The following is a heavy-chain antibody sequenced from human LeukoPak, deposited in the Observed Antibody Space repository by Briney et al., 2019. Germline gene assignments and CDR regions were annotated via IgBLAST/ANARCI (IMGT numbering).Heavy chain of an antibody. V-gene: IGHV4-39*01. CDR3: ARALKVATTRNNWFDP. CDR2: IYYSGST. J-gene: IGHJ5*02. CDR1: GGSISSSSYY. D-gene: IGHD5-24*01. Sequence: SETLSLTCTVSGGSISSSSYYWGWIRQPPGKGLEWIGSIYYSGSTYYNPSLKSRVTISVDTSKNQFSLKLSSVTAADTAVYYCARALKVATTRNNWFDPWGQGTLVTVSS.